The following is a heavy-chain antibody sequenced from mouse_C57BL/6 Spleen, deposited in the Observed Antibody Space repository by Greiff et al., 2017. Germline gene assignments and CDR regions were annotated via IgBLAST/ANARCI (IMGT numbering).Heavy chain of an antibody. CDR1: GYTFTGYW. J-gene: IGHJ1*03. CDR3: ARGGLTGTGYFDV. Sequence: VQLQQSGAELMKPGASVKLSCKATGYTFTGYWMHWVKQRPGQGLEWIGMIHPNSGSTNYNEKFKSKATLTVDKSSSTAYMQLSSLTSEDSAVYYCARGGLTGTGYFDVWGTGTTVTVSS. V-gene: IGHV1-64*01. CDR2: IHPNSGST. D-gene: IGHD4-1*01.